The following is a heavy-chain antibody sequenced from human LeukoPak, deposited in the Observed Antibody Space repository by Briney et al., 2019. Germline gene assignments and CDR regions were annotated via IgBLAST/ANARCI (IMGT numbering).Heavy chain of an antibody. J-gene: IGHJ4*02. CDR1: GGTFSSYA. Sequence: LWASVKVSCKASGGTFSSYAISWVRQAPGQGLEWMGGIIPIFGTANYAQKFQGRVTITADGSTSTAYMELSSLRSEDTAVYYCARGIAVAGTFDYWGQGTLVTVSS. D-gene: IGHD6-19*01. CDR2: IIPIFGTA. CDR3: ARGIAVAGTFDY. V-gene: IGHV1-69*13.